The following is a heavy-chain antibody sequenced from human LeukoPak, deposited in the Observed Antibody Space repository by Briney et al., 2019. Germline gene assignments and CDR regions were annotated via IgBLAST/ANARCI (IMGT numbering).Heavy chain of an antibody. Sequence: GGSLRLSCAASGFTFSSYGMHWVRQAPGKGLEWVAFIRYDGSNKYYADSVKGRFTISRDNSKNTLYLQMNSLRAEDTAVYYCAKDSLVPRFSEWLDYFDYWGQGTLVTVSS. D-gene: IGHD3-3*01. J-gene: IGHJ4*02. V-gene: IGHV3-30*02. CDR3: AKDSLVPRFSEWLDYFDY. CDR1: GFTFSSYG. CDR2: IRYDGSNK.